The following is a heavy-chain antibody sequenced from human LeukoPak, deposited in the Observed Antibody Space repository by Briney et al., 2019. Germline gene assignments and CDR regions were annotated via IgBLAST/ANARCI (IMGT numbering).Heavy chain of an antibody. CDR1: GGSISSSSYY. V-gene: IGHV4-39*07. CDR2: IYYSGST. D-gene: IGHD3-9*01. Sequence: SETLSLTCTVSGGSISSSSYYWGWIRQPPGKGLEWIGSIYYSGSTYYNPSLKSRVTISVDTSKNQFSLKLSSVTAADTAVYYCARVFSTSYYYYTDVWGKGTTVTVSS. CDR3: ARVFSTSYYYYTDV. J-gene: IGHJ6*03.